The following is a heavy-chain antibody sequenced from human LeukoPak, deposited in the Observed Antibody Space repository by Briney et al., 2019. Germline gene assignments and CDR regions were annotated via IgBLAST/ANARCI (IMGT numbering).Heavy chain of an antibody. CDR3: ARGYSSGRRYFDL. CDR1: SGSISTYY. J-gene: IGHJ2*01. V-gene: IGHV4-59*01. D-gene: IGHD6-19*01. Sequence: PSETLSLTCTVSSGSISTYYWSWIRQPPGKGLEWIGYIYYTGNTNYNPSLKSRVTISLDTSENQFSLKLSSVTAADTAVYYCARGYSSGRRYFDLWGRGTLVTVSS. CDR2: IYYTGNT.